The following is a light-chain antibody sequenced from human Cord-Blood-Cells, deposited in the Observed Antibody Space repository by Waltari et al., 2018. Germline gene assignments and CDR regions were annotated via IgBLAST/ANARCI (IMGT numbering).Light chain of an antibody. Sequence: AIRMTQSPSSLSASTGDRVTITCRASQGISSYLAWYQQKPGKAPKLLIYAASTLQSGVPPRFSGSGSGTDFTLTISCLQSEDFATYYCQQYNSYPTFGQGTRLEIK. J-gene: IGKJ5*01. CDR2: AAS. CDR1: QGISSY. CDR3: QQYNSYPT. V-gene: IGKV1-8*01.